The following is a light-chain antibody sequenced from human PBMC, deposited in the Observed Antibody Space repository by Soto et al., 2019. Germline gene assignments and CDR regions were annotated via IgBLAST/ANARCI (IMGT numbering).Light chain of an antibody. CDR1: QSVSSY. CDR3: QQRSNWPPIT. CDR2: GAS. J-gene: IGKJ5*01. V-gene: IGKV3-11*01. Sequence: EIVLTQSPATLSLSPGERATLSCRASQSVSSYLAWYQQKPGQVPRLLIYGASTRATGVPGRFSGSGAGTDFTLTISSLEPEDAALYYCQQRSNWPPITFGQGTRLEIK.